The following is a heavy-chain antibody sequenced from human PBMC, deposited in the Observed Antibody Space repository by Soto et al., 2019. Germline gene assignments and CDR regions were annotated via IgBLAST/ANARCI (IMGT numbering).Heavy chain of an antibody. CDR1: GDSISSSSYY. D-gene: IGHD3-16*02. Sequence: PSETLSLTCTVSGDSISSSSYYWGWIRQPPGKGLEWFGSIYYSGSTYYNPSLKSRVTISVDTSKNQFSLKLSSVTAADTAVYYCARLGGNDYIWGSYRNDAFDIWGQGTMVTVSS. CDR3: ARLGGNDYIWGSYRNDAFDI. CDR2: IYYSGST. V-gene: IGHV4-39*01. J-gene: IGHJ3*02.